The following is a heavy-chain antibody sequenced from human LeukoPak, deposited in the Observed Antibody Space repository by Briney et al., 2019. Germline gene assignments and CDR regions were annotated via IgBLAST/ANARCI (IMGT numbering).Heavy chain of an antibody. D-gene: IGHD1-1*01. J-gene: IGHJ6*03. Sequence: GRSLRLSCAASGFTFSSFDMHWVRQPTGQGLEWVLTIGTASDTYYPGSVEGRFTLSRDNAKNSLYLQMNSLTAGDTAVYYCARGPPRGKYYYMDVWGKGTTVTVSS. V-gene: IGHV3-13*01. CDR2: IGTASDT. CDR3: ARGPPRGKYYYMDV. CDR1: GFTFSSFD.